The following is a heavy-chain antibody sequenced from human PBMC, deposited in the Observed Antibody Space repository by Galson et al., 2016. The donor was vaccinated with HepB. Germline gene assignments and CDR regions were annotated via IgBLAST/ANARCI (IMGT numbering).Heavy chain of an antibody. Sequence: SLRLCCAASGFTFGDYAMSWFRQAPGKGLEWVSLIYSGGSTSFADSVKGRFTTSRDNSENTLNLQMDSLRVEDTAVYYCARELGGKLMYHYGMDVCGQGTTVIVSS. V-gene: IGHV3-23*03. D-gene: IGHD4-23*01. J-gene: IGHJ6*02. CDR3: ARELGGKLMYHYGMDV. CDR2: IYSGGST. CDR1: GFTFGDYA.